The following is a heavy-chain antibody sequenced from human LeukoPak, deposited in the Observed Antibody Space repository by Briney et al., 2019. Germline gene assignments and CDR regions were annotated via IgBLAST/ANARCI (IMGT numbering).Heavy chain of an antibody. CDR2: IYYSGST. V-gene: IGHV4-59*01. CDR1: GGSISSYY. J-gene: IGHJ6*03. Sequence: PSETLSLTCTVSGGSISSYYWSWIRQPPGKGLEWIGYIYYSGSTNYNPSLKSRVTISVDTSKNQFSLKLSSVTAADTAVYYCARDVIAAAGQYYMDVWGKGTTVTVSS. CDR3: ARDVIAAAGQYYMDV. D-gene: IGHD6-13*01.